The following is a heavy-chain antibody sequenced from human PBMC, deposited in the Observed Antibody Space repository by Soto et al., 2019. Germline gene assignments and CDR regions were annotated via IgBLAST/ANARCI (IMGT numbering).Heavy chain of an antibody. CDR2: IVYDGSDK. D-gene: IGHD1-1*01. CDR3: AKDASDDRDYFDY. V-gene: IGHV3-30*18. Sequence: QVHLVESGGGVVQPGRSLRLSCAASGFTFSNYAIHWVRQAPGKGLEWVEAIVYDGSDKYYADSVKGRFTISRDNSKNTLHLQMNSLRVEDTAVYYCAKDASDDRDYFDYWGQGTLVTVSS. J-gene: IGHJ4*02. CDR1: GFTFSNYA.